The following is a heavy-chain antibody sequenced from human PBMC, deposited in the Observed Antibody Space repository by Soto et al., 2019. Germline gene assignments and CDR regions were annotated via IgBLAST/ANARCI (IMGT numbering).Heavy chain of an antibody. CDR3: ARLTRTGELRVDY. V-gene: IGHV4-30-2*02. D-gene: IGHD3-16*01. CDR1: GGSIGSGVSS. Sequence: SETLSLTCAVSGGSIGSGVSSWTWIRQPPGKGLEWIGYIYHSGSTYYNPSLKSRVTISVDRSKNQFSLKLSTVTAADTAVYYCARLTRTGELRVDYWGQGTLVTVSS. J-gene: IGHJ4*02. CDR2: IYHSGST.